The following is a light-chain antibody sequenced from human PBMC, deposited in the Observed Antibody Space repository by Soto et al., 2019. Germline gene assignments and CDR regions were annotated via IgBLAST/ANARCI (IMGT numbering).Light chain of an antibody. CDR3: QQYNNWWT. J-gene: IGKJ1*01. V-gene: IGKV3-15*01. CDR1: QSVSSN. CDR2: GAS. Sequence: EIVMTQSPATLSVSSGERANLSCRASQSVSSNLAWYQQKPGQAPRLLIYGASTRATGIPARFSGSGSGTEFTLTISSLQSEDFAVYYCQQYNNWWTFGQGTKVDI.